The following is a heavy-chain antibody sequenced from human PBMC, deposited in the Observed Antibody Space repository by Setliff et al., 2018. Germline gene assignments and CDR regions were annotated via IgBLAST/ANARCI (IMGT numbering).Heavy chain of an antibody. V-gene: IGHV3-15*01. CDR2: IKSKADGGTT. Sequence: ETLSLTCAVYGGSFSGYSWSWIRQPPGKGLEWVGRIKSKADGGTTDYADSVKGRFTISRDNSNNTLYLQMNSLRAEDTAVYYCAKDWEYQLLSYYYMDVWGKGTTVTVSS. CDR3: AKDWEYQLLSYYYMDV. CDR1: GGSFSGYS. D-gene: IGHD2-2*01. J-gene: IGHJ6*03.